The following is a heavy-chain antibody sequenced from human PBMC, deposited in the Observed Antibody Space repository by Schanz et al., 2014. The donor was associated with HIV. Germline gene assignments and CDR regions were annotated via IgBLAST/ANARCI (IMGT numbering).Heavy chain of an antibody. V-gene: IGHV3-30*03. CDR2: ISYDGSNK. D-gene: IGHD6-13*01. J-gene: IGHJ5*02. CDR3: AREYYSRNWNWFDP. CDR1: RFTFSNYG. Sequence: QVQLVESGGGVVQPGRSLRLSCAASRFTFSNYGMHWVRQAPDKGLEWVAVISYDGSNKYYADSVKGRFTISRDNSKKTLYLQMNSLRAEDTAVYYCAREYYSRNWNWFDPWGQGTLVTVSS.